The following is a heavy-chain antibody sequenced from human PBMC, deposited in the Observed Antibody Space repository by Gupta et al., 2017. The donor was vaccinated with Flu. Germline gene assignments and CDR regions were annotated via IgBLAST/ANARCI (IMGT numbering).Heavy chain of an antibody. D-gene: IGHD3-3*01. CDR3: AKEDRGDFWSGYSVDY. J-gene: IGHJ4*02. Sequence: EVQLLESGGGWVQPGGSLRLSRAPPGFTLSSYAICWIAQAPGKELEWVSAISGSATSTDYVDSVKGRFTISRDNSKNTLYLKMSSMRAEDTAVYYCAKEDRGDFWSGYSVDYWGQGTLVTVSS. CDR1: GFTLSSYA. V-gene: IGHV3-23*01. CDR2: ISGSATST.